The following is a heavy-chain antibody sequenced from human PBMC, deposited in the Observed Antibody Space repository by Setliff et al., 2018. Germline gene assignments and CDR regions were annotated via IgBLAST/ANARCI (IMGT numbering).Heavy chain of an antibody. CDR1: GYSFTSND. CDR3: AISTIFGVVSPTPDAFDI. V-gene: IGHV1-8*03. Sequence: GASVKVSCKASGYSFTSNDINWVRQATGQGPEWMGWLNPSSGNTGYAPKFQGRVTITRSTSLSTAYMELSSLRSEDTAIYYCAISTIFGVVSPTPDAFDIWGQGTMVTVSS. J-gene: IGHJ3*02. D-gene: IGHD3-3*01. CDR2: LNPSSGNT.